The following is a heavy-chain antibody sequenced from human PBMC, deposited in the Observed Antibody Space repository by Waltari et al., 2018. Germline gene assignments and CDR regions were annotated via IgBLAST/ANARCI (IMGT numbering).Heavy chain of an antibody. V-gene: IGHV3-73*01. CDR2: SKSKANNYAT. CDR3: TSDSSRWDDYYHDH. D-gene: IGHD6-13*01. CDR1: GFIFGDSA. Sequence: EVQLVESGGGLVQPGGSLKLSCAASGFIFGDSAMHWVGQASGHGTGWVRQASGKGLEWGGRSKSKANNYATTYGESVKGRFTISRDDSQNTAYLHINSLKTEDTAVYYCTSDSSRWDDYYHDHWGQGTLVTVSS. J-gene: IGHJ4*02.